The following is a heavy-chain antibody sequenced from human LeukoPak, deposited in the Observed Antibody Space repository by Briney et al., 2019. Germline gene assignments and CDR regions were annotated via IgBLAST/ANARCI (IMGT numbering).Heavy chain of an antibody. V-gene: IGHV3-11*01. CDR3: ATGRNCATCYLPDY. CDR1: GFTFSDYY. D-gene: IGHD2-2*01. CDR2: ISSSGSTI. J-gene: IGHJ4*02. Sequence: AGGSLRLSCAASGFTFSDYYMSWIRQAPGKGLEWVSYISSSGSTIYYADSVKGRFTISRDNAKNSLYLQMNSLRAEDTAVYYCATGRNCATCYLPDYWGQGTLVTVSS.